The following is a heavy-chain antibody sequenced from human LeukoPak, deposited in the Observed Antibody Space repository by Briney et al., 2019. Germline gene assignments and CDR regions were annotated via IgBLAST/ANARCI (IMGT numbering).Heavy chain of an antibody. CDR1: GGSFSGYY. CDR3: ARVLWIRDYGHWYFDL. Sequence: SETLSLTCAVYGGSFSGYYWSWIRQPPGKGLEWIGEINHSGSTNYNPSPKSRVTISVDTSKNQFSLRLSSVTAADTAVYYCARVLWIRDYGHWYFDLWGRGTLVTVSS. D-gene: IGHD2-21*01. J-gene: IGHJ2*01. V-gene: IGHV4-34*01. CDR2: INHSGST.